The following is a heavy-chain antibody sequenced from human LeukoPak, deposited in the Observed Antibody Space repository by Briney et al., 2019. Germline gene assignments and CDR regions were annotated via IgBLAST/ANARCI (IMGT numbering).Heavy chain of an antibody. CDR3: ARGAVYGDYVYQTPGVDY. V-gene: IGHV3-9*01. J-gene: IGHJ4*02. CDR2: ISWNSGSI. D-gene: IGHD4-17*01. CDR1: GFTFDDYA. Sequence: PGRSLRLSCAASGFTFDDYAMHWVRQAPGKGLEWVSGISWNSGSIGYADSVRGRFTISRDNAKNSLYLQMDSLRAEDTAVYYCARGAVYGDYVYQTPGVDYWGQGTLVTVSS.